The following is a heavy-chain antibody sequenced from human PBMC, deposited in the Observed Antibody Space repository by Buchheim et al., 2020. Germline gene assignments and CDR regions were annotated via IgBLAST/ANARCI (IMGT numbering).Heavy chain of an antibody. CDR2: IYYSGST. Sequence: QLQLQESGPGLVKPSDTLSLTCTVSGGSISSSSYYWGWIRQPPGKGLEWIGSIYYSGSTYYNPSLKSRVTISVDTSKNQFSLKLSSVTAADTAVYYCARLNGHVWGSYVYWGQGTL. J-gene: IGHJ4*02. CDR3: ARLNGHVWGSYVY. D-gene: IGHD3-16*01. CDR1: GGSISSSSYY. V-gene: IGHV4-39*01.